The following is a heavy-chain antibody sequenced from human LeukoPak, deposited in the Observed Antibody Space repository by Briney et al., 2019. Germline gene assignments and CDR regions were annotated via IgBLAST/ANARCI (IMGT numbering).Heavy chain of an antibody. D-gene: IGHD6-19*01. CDR1: GFTFSSYA. Sequence: TGGSLRLSCAASGFTFSSYAMHWVRQAPGKGLEWVAVISYDGSNKYYADSVKGRFTISRDNSKNTLYLQMNSLRAEDTAVYYCAKDIAVAAHGGNYWGQGTLVTVSS. J-gene: IGHJ4*02. V-gene: IGHV3-30-3*01. CDR3: AKDIAVAAHGGNY. CDR2: ISYDGSNK.